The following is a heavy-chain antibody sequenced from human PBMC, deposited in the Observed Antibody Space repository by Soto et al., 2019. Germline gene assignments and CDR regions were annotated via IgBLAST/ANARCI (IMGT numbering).Heavy chain of an antibody. Sequence: QVQLQESGPGLVKPSQTLSLTCTVSGGSISSDDYYWSWIRQPPGKGLEWIGYIYYSGRTDYNPSLKSRVIISIDTSKNQSSLNLNSVSAADTAVYYCARDRSNSPDYFDYWGQGTLVTVSS. D-gene: IGHD6-6*01. J-gene: IGHJ4*02. CDR3: ARDRSNSPDYFDY. CDR2: IYYSGRT. CDR1: GGSISSDDYY. V-gene: IGHV4-30-4*01.